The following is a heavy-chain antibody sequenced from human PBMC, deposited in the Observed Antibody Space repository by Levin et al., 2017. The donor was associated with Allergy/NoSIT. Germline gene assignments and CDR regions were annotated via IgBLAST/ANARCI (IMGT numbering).Heavy chain of an antibody. CDR2: IIPIFGTA. D-gene: IGHD4-17*01. CDR1: GGTFSSYA. V-gene: IGHV1-69*13. J-gene: IGHJ6*03. Sequence: ASVKVSCKASGGTFSSYAISWVRQAPGQGLEWMGGIIPIFGTANYAQKFQGRVTITADESTSTAYMELSSLRSEDTAVYYCARDRIGGDYAILPRYMDVWGKGTTVTVSS. CDR3: ARDRIGGDYAILPRYMDV.